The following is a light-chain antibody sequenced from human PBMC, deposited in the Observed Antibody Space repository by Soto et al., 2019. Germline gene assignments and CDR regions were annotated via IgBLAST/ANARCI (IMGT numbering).Light chain of an antibody. V-gene: IGKV1-39*01. CDR1: QSISSY. Sequence: DIQMTQSPSSLSASVGDRVTITCRASQSISSYLNWYQQKPGKAPKLLIYAAFSLQSGVPSRFSGSGSGTDFTLTISSLEPEDFAVYYCQQRSNWPLTFGGGTKVDIK. J-gene: IGKJ4*01. CDR3: QQRSNWPLT. CDR2: AAF.